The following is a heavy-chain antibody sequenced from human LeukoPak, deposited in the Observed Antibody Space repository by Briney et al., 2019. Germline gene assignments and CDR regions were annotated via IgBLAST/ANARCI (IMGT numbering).Heavy chain of an antibody. V-gene: IGHV3-7*01. CDR2: IKQDGSEK. CDR1: GFNFSSYW. D-gene: IGHD2-21*01. J-gene: IGHJ4*02. CDR3: ARGWVKNDY. Sequence: GGSLRLSCEASGFNFSSYWMSWVRLAPGKGLEWVANIKQDGSEKYYVDSVKGRFTISRDNAKSSLYLQMNSLRAEDTAVYYCARGWVKNDYWAREPWSPSPQ.